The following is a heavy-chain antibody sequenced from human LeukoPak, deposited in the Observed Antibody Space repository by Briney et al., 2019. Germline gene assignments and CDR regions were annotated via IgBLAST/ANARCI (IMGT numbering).Heavy chain of an antibody. V-gene: IGHV3-30*18. CDR3: AKQMAVDYFDY. D-gene: IGHD5-24*01. CDR1: GFTFSNFG. J-gene: IGHJ4*02. Sequence: GGSPRLSCAASGFTFSNFGMHWVRQAPGKGLEWVAVISYDGKNEYYTDSVKGRFTISRDNAKNTVYLQMNSLKPEDTAVYYCAKQMAVDYFDYWGQGTLVTVSS. CDR2: ISYDGKNE.